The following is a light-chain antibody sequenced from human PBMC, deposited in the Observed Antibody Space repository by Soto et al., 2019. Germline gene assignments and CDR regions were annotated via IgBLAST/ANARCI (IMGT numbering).Light chain of an antibody. CDR1: SSDVGGYNY. CDR2: EVS. V-gene: IGLV2-14*01. J-gene: IGLJ1*01. Sequence: ALTQPASVSGAPGQSITISCTGTSSDVGGYNYVSWYQQHPGKAPKLMIYEVSNRPSGVSNRFSGSKSGNTASLTIAGLQAEDEADYYCSSYTSSSTLCVFGTGTKVTVL. CDR3: SSYTSSSTLCV.